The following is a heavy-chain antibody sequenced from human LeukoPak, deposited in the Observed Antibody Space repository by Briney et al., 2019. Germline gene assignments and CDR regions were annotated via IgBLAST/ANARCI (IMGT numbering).Heavy chain of an antibody. V-gene: IGHV4-34*01. Sequence: SETLSLTCAVYGGSLSGYYWSWIRQPPGKGLEWIGEINHSGSTNYNPSLKSRVTISVDTSKNQFSLKLSSVAAADTAVYYCARGASRYYYGSGSYQYFQHWGQGTLVTVSP. CDR1: GGSLSGYY. J-gene: IGHJ1*01. CDR3: ARGASRYYYGSGSYQYFQH. CDR2: INHSGST. D-gene: IGHD3-10*01.